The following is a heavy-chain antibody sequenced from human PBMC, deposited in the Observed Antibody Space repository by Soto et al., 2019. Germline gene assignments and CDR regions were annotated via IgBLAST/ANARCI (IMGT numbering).Heavy chain of an antibody. J-gene: IGHJ6*02. CDR3: AKDRDGSYYYYGMDV. D-gene: IGHD3-10*01. CDR1: GFTFSSYG. Sequence: GGSLRLSCAASGFTFSSYGMHWVRQAPGKGLEWVAVISYDGSNKYYADSVKGRFTISRDNSKNTLYLQMNSLRAEDTAVYYCAKDRDGSYYYYGMDVWGQGTTVTV. V-gene: IGHV3-30*18. CDR2: ISYDGSNK.